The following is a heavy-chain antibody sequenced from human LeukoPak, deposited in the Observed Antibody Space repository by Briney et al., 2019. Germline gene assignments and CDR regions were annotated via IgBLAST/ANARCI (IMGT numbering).Heavy chain of an antibody. CDR2: IRSTGSTI. V-gene: IGHV3-48*03. D-gene: IGHD3-3*01. CDR1: GFSFSSYE. Sequence: GGSLRLSCAASGFSFSSYEMNWVRQAPGKGLEWVSYIRSTGSTIYYSDSVKGRFTISRDNAKNSLYLQMSHLRAEDTAVYYCARSLTVFGLFTLSYAMDVWGQGTTVTVSS. CDR3: ARSLTVFGLFTLSYAMDV. J-gene: IGHJ6*02.